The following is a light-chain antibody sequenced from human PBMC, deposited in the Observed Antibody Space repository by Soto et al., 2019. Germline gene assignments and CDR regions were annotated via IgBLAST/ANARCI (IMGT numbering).Light chain of an antibody. CDR3: QQYDNWPPWT. J-gene: IGKJ1*01. Sequence: DTVMTQSPATLSVSPGETATLSCRASESVGSHLAWYQQKAGQAPRLLIYAVSTRATGIPARFRGSGSETDFTLTISSLQSEDSAIYYCQQYDNWPPWTFGQGTKVEI. CDR2: AVS. V-gene: IGKV3-15*01. CDR1: ESVGSH.